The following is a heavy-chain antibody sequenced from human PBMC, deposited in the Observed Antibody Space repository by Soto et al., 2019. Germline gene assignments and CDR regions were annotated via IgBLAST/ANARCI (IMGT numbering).Heavy chain of an antibody. Sequence: QVHLVQSVAEVKKPGASVKVSCKAYGYTFTNYDINWVRQAAGQGLEWMGWISTYTGNTNYAQKLQGRVTMTTDTSTSTAYMELRSLRSDDTAVYYCARGYYYGSGRPTPGGMDVWGQGTTVTVSS. D-gene: IGHD3-10*01. CDR1: GYTFTNYD. V-gene: IGHV1-18*01. CDR3: ARGYYYGSGRPTPGGMDV. J-gene: IGHJ6*02. CDR2: ISTYTGNT.